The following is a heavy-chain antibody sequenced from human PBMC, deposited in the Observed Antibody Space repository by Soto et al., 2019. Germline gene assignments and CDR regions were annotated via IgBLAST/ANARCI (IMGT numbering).Heavy chain of an antibody. Sequence: ASVKVSCKVSGYTLTELSMHWVRQAPGKGLEWMGGFDPEDGETIYAQKFQGRVTMTEDTSTDTAYMELSSLRSEDTAVYYCATGDRIAAAGGFDYWGQGPRVTVAS. V-gene: IGHV1-24*01. CDR2: FDPEDGET. CDR1: GYTLTELS. J-gene: IGHJ4*02. D-gene: IGHD6-13*01. CDR3: ATGDRIAAAGGFDY.